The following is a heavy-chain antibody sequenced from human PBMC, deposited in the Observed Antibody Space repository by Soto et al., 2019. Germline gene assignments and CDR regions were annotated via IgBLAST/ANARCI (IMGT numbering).Heavy chain of an antibody. CDR2: INHSGST. CDR3: ARVGTSHWFDY. CDR1: FGSFSCYY. Sequence: SDTLSLTYAVYFGSFSCYYWSWIRQPPGKGLEWIGEINHSGSTNYNPSLKSRVTISVDTSKNQFSLKLSSVTAADTAVYYCARVGTSHWFDYWGQGTLVTVSS. D-gene: IGHD2-2*01. J-gene: IGHJ4*02. V-gene: IGHV4-34*01.